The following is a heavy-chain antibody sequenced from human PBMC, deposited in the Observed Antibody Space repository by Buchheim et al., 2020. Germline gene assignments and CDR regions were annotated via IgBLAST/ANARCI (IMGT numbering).Heavy chain of an antibody. CDR1: GFIFSIYG. J-gene: IGHJ6*02. CDR2: ISYDGNNK. Sequence: QVQLVESGGGVVQPGRSLRLSCAASGFIFSIYGIHWVRQAPGKGLEWVALISYDGNNKHYADSVKGRFTISIDNSNNALSLQMNSLRAEDTAVYYCAKDSVLGTTYYYYGMDVWGQGTT. D-gene: IGHD1-7*01. CDR3: AKDSVLGTTYYYYGMDV. V-gene: IGHV3-30*18.